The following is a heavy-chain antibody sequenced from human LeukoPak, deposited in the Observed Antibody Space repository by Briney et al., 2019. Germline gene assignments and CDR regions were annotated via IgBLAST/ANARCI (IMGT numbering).Heavy chain of an antibody. CDR3: ARGRLVVSANARQNWFDP. CDR2: INPNSGGT. CDR1: GYTFTNYY. Sequence: ASVKVSCKASGYTFTNYYMHWVRQAPGQGLEWMGWINPNSGGTNYAQNFQGRVTMTRDTSITTAYMELTRLISDDTAVYYCARGRLVVSANARQNWFDPWGQGTLVTVSS. J-gene: IGHJ5*02. D-gene: IGHD6-6*01. V-gene: IGHV1-2*02.